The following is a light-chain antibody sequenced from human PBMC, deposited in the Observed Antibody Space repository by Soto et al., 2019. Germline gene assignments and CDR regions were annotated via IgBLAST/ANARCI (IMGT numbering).Light chain of an antibody. CDR3: QQRSNWPVT. CDR2: EAS. J-gene: IGKJ5*01. V-gene: IGKV3D-20*02. CDR1: QSVRSTY. Sequence: EIVLTQSPGTLSLSPGERATLSCRASQSVRSTYLAWYQQKPGQAPRLLIYEASSRATDIPDRFSGSGSGTDFTLTISSLEPEDFALYYCQQRSNWPVTFGQGTRLEIK.